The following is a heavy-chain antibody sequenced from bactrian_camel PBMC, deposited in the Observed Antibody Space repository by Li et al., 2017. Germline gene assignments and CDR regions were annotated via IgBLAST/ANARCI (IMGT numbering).Heavy chain of an antibody. CDR2: IDSDGET. Sequence: VESGGGSVQAGGSLRLSCAARTGTFRSACMGWIRQVSGKEREGVASIDSDGETTYTDSVKGRFTISRDNAKNSVYLQMNNLKPEDTATYYCAADFGPYCSGSYLARRANFEGQGTQVTVS. V-gene: IGHV3S53*01. CDR1: TGTFRSAC. J-gene: IGHJ4*01. D-gene: IGHD2*01.